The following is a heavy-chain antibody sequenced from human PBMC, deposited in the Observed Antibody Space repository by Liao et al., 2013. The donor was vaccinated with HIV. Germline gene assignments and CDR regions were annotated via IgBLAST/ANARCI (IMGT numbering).Heavy chain of an antibody. Sequence: QVQLQESGPGLVKPSQTLSLTCTVSGGSISTGSYYWSWIRQPAGKGLEWIGRIYTSGSTNYNPSLKSRVTISVDTSKNQFSLKLSSVTAADTAVYYCARVIALDCSSTSCSGNWFDPGAREPGHRLL. D-gene: IGHD2-2*01. CDR2: IYTSGST. CDR1: GGSISTGSYY. CDR3: ARVIALDCSSTSCSGNWFDP. V-gene: IGHV4-61*02. J-gene: IGHJ5*02.